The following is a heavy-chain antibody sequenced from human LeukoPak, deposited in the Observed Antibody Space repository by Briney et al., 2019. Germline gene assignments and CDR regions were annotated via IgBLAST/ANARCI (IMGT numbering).Heavy chain of an antibody. D-gene: IGHD5-24*01. J-gene: IGHJ4*02. CDR3: ARARDGYRTDYFDY. Sequence: PGGTLRLSCAASGFTFSSYGMHWVRQAPAKGLEWVAVIWYDGSNKYYADSVKGRFTISRDNSKNTLYLQMNSLRAEDTAVYYCARARDGYRTDYFDYWGQGTLVTVSS. V-gene: IGHV3-33*01. CDR2: IWYDGSNK. CDR1: GFTFSSYG.